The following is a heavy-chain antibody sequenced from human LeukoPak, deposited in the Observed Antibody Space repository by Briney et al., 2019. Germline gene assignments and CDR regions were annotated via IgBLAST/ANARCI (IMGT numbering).Heavy chain of an antibody. V-gene: IGHV3-23*01. CDR2: ISGSGGST. Sequence: PGGSLRLSCAASGFTFSSYAMSWVRQAPGKGLEWVSAISGSGGSTYYADSVKGRFTISRDNSKNTLYLQMNSLRAEDTAVYYCAKADIYCSSTSCLYFDCWGQGTLVTVSS. CDR1: GFTFSSYA. CDR3: AKADIYCSSTSCLYFDC. J-gene: IGHJ4*02. D-gene: IGHD2-2*01.